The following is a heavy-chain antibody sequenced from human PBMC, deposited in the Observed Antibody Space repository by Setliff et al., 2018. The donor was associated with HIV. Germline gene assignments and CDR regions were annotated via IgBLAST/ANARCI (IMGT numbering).Heavy chain of an antibody. D-gene: IGHD3-22*01. CDR2: VHNSAGS. J-gene: IGHJ3*02. CDR1: GDSVSGYY. V-gene: IGHV4-4*07. Sequence: SKTLSLTCAVSGDSVSGYYWSWIRQPAGRGLEWIGRVHNSAGSNYNPSLKSRVTMSVDTAKNQLSLKLTAVSAADTAVYYCARDRIEVLADSPHDVFDIWGRGIMVTVSS. CDR3: ARDRIEVLADSPHDVFDI.